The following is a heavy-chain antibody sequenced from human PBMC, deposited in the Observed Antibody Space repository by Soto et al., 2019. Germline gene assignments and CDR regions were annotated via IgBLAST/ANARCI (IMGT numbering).Heavy chain of an antibody. J-gene: IGHJ6*03. CDR1: GFSLSNARMG. CDR3: ARIAMEWFLPTLYYYMDV. Sequence: QVTLKESGPVLVKPTETLTLTCTVSGFSLSNARMGVSWIRQPPGKALEWLAHIFSNDEKSYSTSLKSRLTISKDPSKSQVVLTMTNMDPVDTATYYCARIAMEWFLPTLYYYMDVWGKGTTVTVSS. V-gene: IGHV2-26*01. D-gene: IGHD3-3*01. CDR2: IFSNDEK.